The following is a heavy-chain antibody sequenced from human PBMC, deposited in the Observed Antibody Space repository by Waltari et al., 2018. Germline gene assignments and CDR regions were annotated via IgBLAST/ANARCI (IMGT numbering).Heavy chain of an antibody. CDR2: INHSGST. Sequence: QVQLQQWGAGLLKPSETLSLTCAVYSGSFSGYYWSWIRQPPGKGLEWIGEINHSGSTNYNPSLKSRVTISVDTSKNQFSLKLSSVTAADTAVYYCARRAYYDILTGYSWGQGTLVTVSS. CDR1: SGSFSGYY. J-gene: IGHJ4*02. CDR3: ARRAYYDILTGYS. V-gene: IGHV4-34*01. D-gene: IGHD3-9*01.